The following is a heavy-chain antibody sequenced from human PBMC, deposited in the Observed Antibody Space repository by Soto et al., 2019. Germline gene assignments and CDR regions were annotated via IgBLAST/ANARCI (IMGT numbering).Heavy chain of an antibody. CDR2: INHSGST. CDR1: GGSFSGYY. V-gene: IGHV4-34*01. J-gene: IGHJ4*02. Sequence: ASETLSLTCAVYGGSFSGYYWSWIRQPPGKGLEWIGEINHSGSTNYNPSLKSRVTISVDTSKNQFSLKLSSVTAADTAVYYCARAPNGIAAAGNFDYWGQGTLVTVS. D-gene: IGHD6-13*01. CDR3: ARAPNGIAAAGNFDY.